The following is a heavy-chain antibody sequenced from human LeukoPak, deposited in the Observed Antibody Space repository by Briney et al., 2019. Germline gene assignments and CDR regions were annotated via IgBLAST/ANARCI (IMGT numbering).Heavy chain of an antibody. Sequence: SETLSLTCTVSGGSISSSSYYWGWIRQPPGKGLEWIGSIYYSGSTYYNPSLKSRVTISVDTSKNQFSLKLSSVTAADTAVYYCATAFSPGYSSGWYDVSKTFDYWGQGTLVTVSS. V-gene: IGHV4-39*07. J-gene: IGHJ4*02. CDR2: IYYSGST. D-gene: IGHD6-19*01. CDR3: ATAFSPGYSSGWYDVSKTFDY. CDR1: GGSISSSSYY.